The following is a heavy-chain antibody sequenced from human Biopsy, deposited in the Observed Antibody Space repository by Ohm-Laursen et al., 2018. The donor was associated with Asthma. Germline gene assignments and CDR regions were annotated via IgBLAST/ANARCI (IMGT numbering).Heavy chain of an antibody. CDR2: HDHEEGGT. CDR1: GYSLTDLF. J-gene: IGHJ4*02. V-gene: IGHV1-24*01. D-gene: IGHD4-17*01. CDR3: ASDFPKDYVRYNFQF. Sequence: SVKVSCKISGYSLTDLFMHWVRQAPGQGLEWMGGHDHEEGGTVNAWRFQGRVTMTEDTSTDTAYMELSSLSSDDTAVYYCASDFPKDYVRYNFQFWGQGTLVTVSS.